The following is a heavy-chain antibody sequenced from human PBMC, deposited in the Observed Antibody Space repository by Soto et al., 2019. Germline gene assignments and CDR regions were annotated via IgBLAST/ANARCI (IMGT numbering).Heavy chain of an antibody. J-gene: IGHJ4*02. Sequence: QVHLVQSAAEVKKPGSSGRVSCTVSGGTFGRNTIAWVRQAPEQGLECMGHIVPIFGTFKYAQKFQGRVTFTADESTTTAYMDLSSLTSEDTAVYFCARDLNWALDYWGQGTLVTVSS. V-gene: IGHV1-69*01. CDR3: ARDLNWALDY. CDR1: GGTFGRNT. CDR2: IVPIFGTF. D-gene: IGHD7-27*01.